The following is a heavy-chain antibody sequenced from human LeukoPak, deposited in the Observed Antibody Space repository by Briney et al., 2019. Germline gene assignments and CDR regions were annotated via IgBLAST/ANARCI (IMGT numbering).Heavy chain of an antibody. V-gene: IGHV3-23*01. D-gene: IGHD3-9*01. CDR3: AKDDILTGYYY. Sequence: GGSLGLSCAASGFTFSSYAMSWVRQAPGKGLEWVSAISGSGGSTYYADSVKGRFTISRDNSKNTLYLQMNSLRAEDTAVYYCAKDDILTGYYYWGQGTLVTVSS. CDR2: ISGSGGST. J-gene: IGHJ4*02. CDR1: GFTFSSYA.